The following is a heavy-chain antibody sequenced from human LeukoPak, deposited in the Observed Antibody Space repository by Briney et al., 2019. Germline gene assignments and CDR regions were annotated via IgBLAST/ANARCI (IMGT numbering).Heavy chain of an antibody. CDR1: GGSISSGGYS. J-gene: IGHJ5*02. CDR2: IYHSGST. Sequence: SETLSLTCAVSGGSISSGGYSWSWIRQPPGKGLEWIGYIYHSGSTYYNPSLKSRVTISVDRSKNQFSLKLSSVTAADTAVYYCASLGWVAAAGANWFDPWGQGTLVTVSS. D-gene: IGHD6-13*01. CDR3: ASLGWVAAAGANWFDP. V-gene: IGHV4-30-2*01.